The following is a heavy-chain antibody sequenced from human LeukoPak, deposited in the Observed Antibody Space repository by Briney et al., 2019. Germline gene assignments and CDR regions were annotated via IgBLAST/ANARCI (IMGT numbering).Heavy chain of an antibody. CDR2: ISSSSSSI. V-gene: IGHV3-21*01. CDR1: GFTFSSYS. J-gene: IGHJ4*02. D-gene: IGHD4-17*01. Sequence: GGSLRLSCAASGFTFSSYSMTWVRQAPGKGLEWVSSISSSSSSIYYADSVKGRFTISRDNAKNSLYLQMNSLRAEDTAVYYCAREGPYGDYFDYWGQGTLVTVSS. CDR3: AREGPYGDYFDY.